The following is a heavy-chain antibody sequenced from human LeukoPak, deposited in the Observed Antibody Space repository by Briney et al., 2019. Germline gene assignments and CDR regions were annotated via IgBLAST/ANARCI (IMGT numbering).Heavy chain of an antibody. V-gene: IGHV3-23*01. J-gene: IGHJ4*02. CDR3: AKDPFRFTSRSGAYYFDY. CDR2: IGGAGGST. Sequence: GGSLRLSCAASGFTVRSNYMSWVRQVPGKGLEWVSAIGGAGGSTYYADSVRGRFTISRDDSKNTLYLQMNGLRAEDTAVYFCAKDPFRFTSRSGAYYFDYWGQGTLVTVSS. D-gene: IGHD6-13*01. CDR1: GFTVRSNY.